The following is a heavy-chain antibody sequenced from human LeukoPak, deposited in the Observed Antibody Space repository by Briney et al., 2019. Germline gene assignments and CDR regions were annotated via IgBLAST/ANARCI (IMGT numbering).Heavy chain of an antibody. J-gene: IGHJ3*02. Sequence: SETLSLTCTVSGDSISSSYYYWDWIRQPPGKGLDWIGYIYYSGTTNYNPSLKSRVTISVDTSKNQFSLKLSSVTAADTAVYYCARARREWKIDTFDMWGQGTMVTVSS. CDR1: GDSISSSYYY. CDR2: IYYSGTT. D-gene: IGHD3-3*01. V-gene: IGHV4-61*05. CDR3: ARARREWKIDTFDM.